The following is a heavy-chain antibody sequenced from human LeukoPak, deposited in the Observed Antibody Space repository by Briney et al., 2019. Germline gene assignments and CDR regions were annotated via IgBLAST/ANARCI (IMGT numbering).Heavy chain of an antibody. CDR3: ASLRGPVEMATQGDY. J-gene: IGHJ4*02. D-gene: IGHD5-24*01. Sequence: SVKVSCKASGGTFSSYAISWVRQAPGQGLEWMGGIIPTFGTANYAQKFQGRVTITTDESTSTAYMELSSLRSEDTAVYYCASLRGPVEMATQGDYWGQGTLVTVSS. CDR2: IIPTFGTA. V-gene: IGHV1-69*05. CDR1: GGTFSSYA.